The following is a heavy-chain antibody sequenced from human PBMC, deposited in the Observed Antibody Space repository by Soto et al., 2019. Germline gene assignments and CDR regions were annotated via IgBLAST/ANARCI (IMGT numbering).Heavy chain of an antibody. Sequence: SETLSLTCTVSGVSVSSDSYHWAWVRQPPGGGLEFIASIYYIGSTNYNGSLKGRVTVSADSYKNQFALRLNSVTAADTAVYYCARVHDSSGYYKYWYFDLWDRCTLVTFCS. D-gene: IGHD3-22*01. V-gene: IGHV4-61*01. CDR3: ARVHDSSGYYKYWYFDL. J-gene: IGHJ2*01. CDR1: GVSVSSDSYH. CDR2: IYYIGST.